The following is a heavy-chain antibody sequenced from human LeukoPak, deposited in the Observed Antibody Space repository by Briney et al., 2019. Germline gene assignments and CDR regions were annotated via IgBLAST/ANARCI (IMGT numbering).Heavy chain of an antibody. J-gene: IGHJ4*02. D-gene: IGHD4-23*01. CDR3: ARGGLTVVKTFDY. CDR1: GSTFTDYY. V-gene: IGHV1-2*02. CDR2: INPNSGGT. Sequence: ASVKVSCKASGSTFTDYYMHWVRQAPGQGLEWMGWINPNSGGTKYAQKFQGRVTMTRDMSTSTVYMELSSLRSEDTAVYYCARGGLTVVKTFDYWGQGTLVTVSS.